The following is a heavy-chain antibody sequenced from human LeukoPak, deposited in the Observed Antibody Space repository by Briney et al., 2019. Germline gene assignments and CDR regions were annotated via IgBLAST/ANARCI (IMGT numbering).Heavy chain of an antibody. CDR2: IIPILGIA. D-gene: IGHD5-24*01. Sequence: ASVKVSCKASGGTSSSYAISWVRQAPGQGLEWMGRIIPILGIANYAQKFQGRVTITADKSTSTAYMELSSLRSEDTAVYYCARDQEMATTAYFDYWAREPWSPSPQ. CDR3: ARDQEMATTAYFDY. V-gene: IGHV1-69*04. CDR1: GGTSSSYA. J-gene: IGHJ4*02.